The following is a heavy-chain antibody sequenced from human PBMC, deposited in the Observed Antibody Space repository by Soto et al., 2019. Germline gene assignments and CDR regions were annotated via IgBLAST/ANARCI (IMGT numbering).Heavy chain of an antibody. V-gene: IGHV3-9*01. CDR3: AKDMSGDSSGWYWYFDL. J-gene: IGHJ2*01. CDR1: GFTFDDYA. CDR2: ISWNSGSI. Sequence: EVQLVESGGGLVQPGRSLRLSCAASGFTFDDYAMHWVRQAPGKGLEWVSGISWNSGSIGYADSVKGRFTTSRDNAKNSLYLQMNSLRAEDTALYYCAKDMSGDSSGWYWYFDLWGRGTLVTVSS. D-gene: IGHD6-19*01.